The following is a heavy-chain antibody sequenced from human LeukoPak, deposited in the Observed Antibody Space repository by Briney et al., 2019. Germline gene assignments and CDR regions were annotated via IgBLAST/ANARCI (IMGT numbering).Heavy chain of an antibody. Sequence: SETLSLTCTVSGGSINGYYWTWIRQPPGKGPEWIGYISDSGSTNYNPSLKSRVTMSVDSSNTEFSLRLNSVTAADTAVYYCARVFRGAVTSNWFDPWGQGTLVTVSS. V-gene: IGHV4-59*01. J-gene: IGHJ5*02. CDR2: ISDSGST. CDR1: GGSINGYY. D-gene: IGHD4-17*01. CDR3: ARVFRGAVTSNWFDP.